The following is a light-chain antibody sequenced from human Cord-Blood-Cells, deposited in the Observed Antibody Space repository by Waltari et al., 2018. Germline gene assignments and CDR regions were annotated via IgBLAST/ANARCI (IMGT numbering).Light chain of an antibody. V-gene: IGKV3-15*01. CDR2: GAS. J-gene: IGKJ2*01. CDR1: QSVSSN. CDR3: MQALQTPQT. Sequence: EIVMTQSPATLSVSPGERATLSCRASQSVSSNLAWYQQKPGQAPRLLIYGASTRATGIPARFSGSGSGTEFTLTISRVEAEDVGVYYCMQALQTPQTFGQGTKLEIK.